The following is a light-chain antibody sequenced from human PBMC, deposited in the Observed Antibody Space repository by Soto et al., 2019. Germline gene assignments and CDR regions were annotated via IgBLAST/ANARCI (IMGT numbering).Light chain of an antibody. CDR3: ATWDGSLNAVV. Sequence: QSVLTQSTSASGTPGQRVTISCSGSNSNIGNNPVNWYQQLPGMAPKLLIPANNQRPSGVPDRFSGSKSGTSASLAISGLQSEDEADYYCATWDGSLNAVVFGGGTKLTVL. CDR1: NSNIGNNP. J-gene: IGLJ2*01. V-gene: IGLV1-44*01. CDR2: ANN.